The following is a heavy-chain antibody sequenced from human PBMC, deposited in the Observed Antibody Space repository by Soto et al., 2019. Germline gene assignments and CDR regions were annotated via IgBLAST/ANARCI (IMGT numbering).Heavy chain of an antibody. V-gene: IGHV4-30-4*01. J-gene: IGHJ4*02. CDR3: VRHAQWIIRAY. D-gene: IGHD5-12*01. CDR2: IYYSGSA. Sequence: PSETLSLTCTVSGGSISSGDYFWSWIRQPPGKGLEWLGYIYYSGSAYYNPSLKSRVTLSVDTSKNQFSLKLSSVTAADTAVYYCVRHAQWIIRAYWGQGSLVTVSS. CDR1: GGSISSGDYF.